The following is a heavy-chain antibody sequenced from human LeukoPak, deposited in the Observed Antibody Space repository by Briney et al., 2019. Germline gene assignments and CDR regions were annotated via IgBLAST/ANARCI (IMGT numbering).Heavy chain of an antibody. J-gene: IGHJ3*02. CDR1: GYTFTSYD. CDR3: ARGPLDRSYYDFWSGYLGAFDI. Sequence: GASVKVSCKASGYTFTSYDINWVRQATGQGLEWMGWMNPNSGNTGYAQKFQGRVTITRNTSISTAYMELSSLRSEDTAVYYCARGPLDRSYYDFWSGYLGAFDIWGQGTMVTVSS. V-gene: IGHV1-8*03. D-gene: IGHD3-3*01. CDR2: MNPNSGNT.